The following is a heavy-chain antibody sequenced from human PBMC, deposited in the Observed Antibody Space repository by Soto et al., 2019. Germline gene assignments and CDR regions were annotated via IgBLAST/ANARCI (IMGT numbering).Heavy chain of an antibody. CDR1: GFSFSDYY. Sequence: QVQLVESGGGLVKPGGSLRLSCAASGFSFSDYYMRWIRQAPGKGLECVSYITHSGSIIHYADSVQGRFTISRDNTKNSLYLQMNSLRAEDTAVYYCARLAVAGTHYFDNWGQGTLVTVSS. D-gene: IGHD6-19*01. V-gene: IGHV3-11*01. CDR2: ITHSGSII. CDR3: ARLAVAGTHYFDN. J-gene: IGHJ4*02.